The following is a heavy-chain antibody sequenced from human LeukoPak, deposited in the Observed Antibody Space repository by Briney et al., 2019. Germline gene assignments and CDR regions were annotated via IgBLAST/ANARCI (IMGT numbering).Heavy chain of an antibody. J-gene: IGHJ3*02. CDR2: IYYSGST. Sequence: SETLSLTCTVSGGSISSYYWSWIRQPPGKGLEWIGSIYYSGSTYYNPPLKSRVTISVDTSKNQFSLKLSSVTAADTAVYYCARERFLEGFDIWGQGTMVTVSS. CDR1: GGSISSYY. D-gene: IGHD3-3*01. CDR3: ARERFLEGFDI. V-gene: IGHV4-59*12.